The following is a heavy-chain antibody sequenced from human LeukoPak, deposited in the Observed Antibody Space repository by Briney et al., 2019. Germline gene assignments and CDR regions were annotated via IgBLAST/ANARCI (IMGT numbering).Heavy chain of an antibody. J-gene: IGHJ5*02. CDR1: GGGFNNNG. Sequence: ASVKVSCKTSGGGFNNNGLNWVRQAPGHGLEWMGGVIPMFATSRYAQQFQGRVTITADKSTSTVYMDLSSLRSEDTAVYYCARDDFGDYVAWGQGTPITVSS. V-gene: IGHV1-69*06. CDR2: VIPMFATS. D-gene: IGHD4-17*01. CDR3: ARDDFGDYVA.